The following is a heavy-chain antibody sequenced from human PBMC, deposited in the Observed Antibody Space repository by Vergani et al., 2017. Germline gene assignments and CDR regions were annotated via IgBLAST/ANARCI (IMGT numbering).Heavy chain of an antibody. CDR3: AREVRGVVISLDY. V-gene: IGHV3-66*01. Sequence: EVQLVESGGGLVQPGGSLRLSCAASGFTVSSNYMSWVRQAPGKGLEWVSVIYSGGSTYYADSVKGRFTISRDNAKNSLYLQMNSLRAEDTAVYYCAREVRGVVISLDYWGQGTLVTVSS. CDR2: IYSGGST. J-gene: IGHJ4*02. D-gene: IGHD3-3*01. CDR1: GFTVSSNY.